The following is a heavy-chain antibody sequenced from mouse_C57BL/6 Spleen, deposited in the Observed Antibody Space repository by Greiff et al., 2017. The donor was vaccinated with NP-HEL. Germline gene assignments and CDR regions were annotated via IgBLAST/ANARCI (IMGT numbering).Heavy chain of an antibody. CDR1: GYTFTSYW. V-gene: IGHV1-52*01. CDR2: IDPSDSET. D-gene: IGHD2-12*01. Sequence: QVQLQQPGAELVRPGSSVKLSCKASGYTFTSYWMHWVKQRPIQGLEWIGNIDPSDSETHYNQKFKDKATLTVDKSSSTAYMQLSSLTSEDSAVYYCAREADYYSKGEAYWGQGTLVTVSA. CDR3: AREADYYSKGEAY. J-gene: IGHJ3*01.